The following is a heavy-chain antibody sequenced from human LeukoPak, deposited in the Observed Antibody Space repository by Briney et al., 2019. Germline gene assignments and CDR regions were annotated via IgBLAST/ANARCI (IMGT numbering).Heavy chain of an antibody. CDR3: ARSSLGGFGELSAFDN. D-gene: IGHD3-10*01. CDR2: VHYSGST. CDR1: GGSIISSGYY. V-gene: IGHV4-39*01. Sequence: SETLSLTCTVSGGSIISSGYYWGWIRQPPGKGLEWIGSVHYSGSTYRNPSLRGRVTISVDTPKNLFSLQLNSVTAADTAVYYCARSSLGGFGELSAFDNWGQGPLVTVSS. J-gene: IGHJ4*02.